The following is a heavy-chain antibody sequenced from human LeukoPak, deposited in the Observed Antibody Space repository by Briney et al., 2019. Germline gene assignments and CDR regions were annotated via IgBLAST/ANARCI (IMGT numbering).Heavy chain of an antibody. CDR3: ARGPSVADSPPFDY. Sequence: SETLSHTCAVYGGSFSGYYWSWIRQPPGKGLEWIGEINHSGSTNYNPSLKSRVTISVDTSKNQFSLKLSSVTAADTAVYYCARGPSVADSPPFDYWGQGTLVTVSS. D-gene: IGHD6-19*01. CDR1: GGSFSGYY. CDR2: INHSGST. J-gene: IGHJ4*02. V-gene: IGHV4-34*01.